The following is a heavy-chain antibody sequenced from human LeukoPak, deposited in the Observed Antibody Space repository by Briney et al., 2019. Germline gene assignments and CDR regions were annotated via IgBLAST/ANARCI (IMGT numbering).Heavy chain of an antibody. CDR1: GYTFTSYG. V-gene: IGHV1-18*04. CDR3: ARDTSLIGVVPADKGAY. Sequence: RASVNVSCRASGYTFTSYGISWVRQAPGQGLEWMGLISTYNGNTNYAQKLQGRVTMTTDTSTSKAYMELRSLGSDDTAVYYCARDTSLIGVVPADKGAYWDQGTLVTVYS. CDR2: ISTYNGNT. D-gene: IGHD2-2*01. J-gene: IGHJ4*02.